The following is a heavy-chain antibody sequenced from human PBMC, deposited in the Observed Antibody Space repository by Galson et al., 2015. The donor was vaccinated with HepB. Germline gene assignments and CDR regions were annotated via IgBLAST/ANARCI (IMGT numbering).Heavy chain of an antibody. CDR2: INTGNGNT. V-gene: IGHV1-3*04. J-gene: IGHJ4*02. CDR3: ARDSWRAAVADIGDFDY. CDR1: GYTFTSNA. Sequence: SVKVSCKASGYTFTSNAMHWVRQAPGQRLEWMGWINTGNGNTKYSQKFQARVTFTRDTSANTAYMELSSLRSEDTAVYYCARDSWRAAVADIGDFDYWGQGTLVTVSS. D-gene: IGHD6-19*01.